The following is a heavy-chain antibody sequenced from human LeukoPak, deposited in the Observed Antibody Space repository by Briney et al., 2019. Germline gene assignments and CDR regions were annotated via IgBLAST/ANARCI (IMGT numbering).Heavy chain of an antibody. CDR1: GFTFSSYA. J-gene: IGHJ4*02. CDR3: ARDNDYGDITCSDY. CDR2: ISYDGSNK. V-gene: IGHV3-30*04. Sequence: PGRSLRLSCAASGFTFSSYAMHWVRQAPGKGLEWVAVISYDGSNKYYADSVKGRFTISGGNSKNTLYLQMNSLRAEDTAVYYCARDNDYGDITCSDYWGQGTLVTVSS. D-gene: IGHD4-17*01.